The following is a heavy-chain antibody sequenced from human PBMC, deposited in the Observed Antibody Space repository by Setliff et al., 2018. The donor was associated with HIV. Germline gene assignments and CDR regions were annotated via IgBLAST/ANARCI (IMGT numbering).Heavy chain of an antibody. D-gene: IGHD3-10*01. V-gene: IGHV4-39*07. CDR3: ATRGDEGFDY. CDR1: DGSISSSSYY. J-gene: IGHJ4*02. CDR2: IYHSGST. Sequence: SETLSLTCNVSDGSISSSSYYWAWIRQPPGKGLEWIGEIYHSGSTNYNPSLKSRVTISVDKSKNQFSLKLSSVTAADTAVYYCATRGDEGFDYWGQGTLVTVSS.